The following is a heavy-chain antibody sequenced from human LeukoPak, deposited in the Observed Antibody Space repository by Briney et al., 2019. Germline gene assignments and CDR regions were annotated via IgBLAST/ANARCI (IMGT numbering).Heavy chain of an antibody. D-gene: IGHD3-10*01. Sequence: SETLSLTCSVSDGSISSGYYYWAWIPQPPGKGPEWIGSIYYSGTTYPNPSLKSRVTISVDTSKNQFSLKLSSVTAADTAVYYCARQPKSCAPGIFITGKACWFDTWGQGTLVTVSP. J-gene: IGHJ5*02. CDR2: IYYSGTT. CDR1: DGSISSGYYY. CDR3: ARQPKSCAPGIFITGKACWFDT. V-gene: IGHV4-39*01.